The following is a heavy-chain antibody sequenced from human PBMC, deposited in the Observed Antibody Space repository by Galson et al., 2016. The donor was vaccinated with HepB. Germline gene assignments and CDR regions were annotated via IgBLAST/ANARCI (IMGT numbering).Heavy chain of an antibody. CDR1: GFTFSTYW. Sequence: SLRLSCAASGFTFSTYWMNWGRQAPGKGLEWVSVVSGSGDNTYYADSVKGRLTISRDDSNNTLFLQMNSLRVEDTAVYYCAKGRSAIAAAGLNYWGQGTLVTVSS. J-gene: IGHJ4*02. D-gene: IGHD6-13*01. V-gene: IGHV3-23*01. CDR2: VSGSGDNT. CDR3: AKGRSAIAAAGLNY.